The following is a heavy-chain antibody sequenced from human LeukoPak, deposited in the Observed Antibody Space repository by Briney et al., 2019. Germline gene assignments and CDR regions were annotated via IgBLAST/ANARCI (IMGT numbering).Heavy chain of an antibody. CDR3: ARVLFGELLEAFDY. V-gene: IGHV4-59*01. J-gene: IGHJ4*02. CDR1: SVSLSSFY. Sequence: SETLSLTCNVSSVSLSSFYWSWIRQPPGKGLEWIGYIYYSGSTNYNPSLKSRVTISVDTSKNQFSLKLSSVTAADTAVYYCARVLFGELLEAFDYWGQGTLVTVSS. CDR2: IYYSGST. D-gene: IGHD3-10*02.